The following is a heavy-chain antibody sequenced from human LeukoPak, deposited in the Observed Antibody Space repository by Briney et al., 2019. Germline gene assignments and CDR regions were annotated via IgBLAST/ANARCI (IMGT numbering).Heavy chain of an antibody. Sequence: SETLSLTCTVSGGSFNSYYWSWVRQPPGKGLEWVGHIFYNGNTKYDPSLQSRVTISLDTSKSQISLKLSSVTAADTAVYYCGRHPSRFYEKSGYYPYFFDYWGQGTLVTVSS. D-gene: IGHD3-22*01. V-gene: IGHV4-59*08. CDR3: GRHPSRFYEKSGYYPYFFDY. CDR1: GGSFNSYY. J-gene: IGHJ4*02. CDR2: IFYNGNT.